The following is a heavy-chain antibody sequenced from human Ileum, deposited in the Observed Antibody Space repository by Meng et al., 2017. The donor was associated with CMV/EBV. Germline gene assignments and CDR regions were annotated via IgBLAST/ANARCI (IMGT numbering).Heavy chain of an antibody. D-gene: IGHD1-7*01. CDR1: GFTFSSFA. V-gene: IGHV3-30-3*01. CDR2: ISFDGNQK. Sequence: GGSLRLSCAASGFTFSSFAMQWVRQAPGKGLQWVGVISFDGNQKYYVDSVKGRFTISRDQSKSTLYLQMNSLRPEDTAVYYCARDRGITGTTWFFDHFDYWGQGTLVTVSS. CDR3: ARDRGITGTTWFFDHFDY. J-gene: IGHJ4*02.